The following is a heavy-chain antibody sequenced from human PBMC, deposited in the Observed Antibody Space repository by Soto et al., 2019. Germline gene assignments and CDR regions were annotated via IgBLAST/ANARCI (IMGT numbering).Heavy chain of an antibody. V-gene: IGHV3-66*01. CDR2: IYHGGTT. J-gene: IGHJ4*02. D-gene: IGHD6-19*01. CDR3: ARALTGYSSGLDLDY. CDR1: GFTVSSNY. Sequence: EVQLVESGGGLVQPGGSLRLSCAASGFTVSSNYMSWVRQAPGKGLEWVALIYHGGTTYYADSVKGRFTISRDNFKNTLYLQMNSLRAEDTAVYYCARALTGYSSGLDLDYWGQGTLVTVS.